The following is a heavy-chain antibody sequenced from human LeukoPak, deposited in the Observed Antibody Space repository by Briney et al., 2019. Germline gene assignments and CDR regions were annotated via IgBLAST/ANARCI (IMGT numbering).Heavy chain of an antibody. D-gene: IGHD3-22*01. CDR2: IRFDGTNE. CDR3: ARGEKAYDSSGYYLID. V-gene: IGHV3-30*02. J-gene: IGHJ4*02. Sequence: GGSLRLSCAASGFSFSNYGMHWVRQAPGKGLEWVAFIRFDGTNEFYADSVKGRFTISRDNSKNTLYLQMNSLRAEDTAVYYCARGEKAYDSSGYYLIDWGQGTLVTVSS. CDR1: GFSFSNYG.